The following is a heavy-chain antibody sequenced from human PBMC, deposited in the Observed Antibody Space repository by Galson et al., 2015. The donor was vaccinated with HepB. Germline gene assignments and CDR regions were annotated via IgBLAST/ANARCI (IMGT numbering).Heavy chain of an antibody. J-gene: IGHJ3*02. Sequence: SVKVSCKASGGTFSSYTISRVRQAPGQGLEWMGRIIPILGIANYAQKFQGRVTITADKSTSTAYMELSSLRSEDTAVYYCARSEDIVVVVAATWGFAFDIWGQGTMVTVSS. CDR1: GGTFSSYT. CDR3: ARSEDIVVVVAATWGFAFDI. D-gene: IGHD2-15*01. CDR2: IIPILGIA. V-gene: IGHV1-69*02.